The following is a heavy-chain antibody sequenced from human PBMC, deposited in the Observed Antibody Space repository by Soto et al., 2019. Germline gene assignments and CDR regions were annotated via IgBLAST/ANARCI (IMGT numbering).Heavy chain of an antibody. V-gene: IGHV6-1*01. D-gene: IGHD3-10*01. CDR1: GDSVSSNSAA. CDR2: TYYRSKWYN. Sequence: TLSLTCAISGDSVSSNSAAWNWIRQSPSRGLEWLGRTYYRSKWYNDYAISVKSRITINPDTSKNQFSLQLNSVTPEDTAVYYCARVTMVRGVTGYYYGMDVWGQGTTVTVSS. J-gene: IGHJ6*02. CDR3: ARVTMVRGVTGYYYGMDV.